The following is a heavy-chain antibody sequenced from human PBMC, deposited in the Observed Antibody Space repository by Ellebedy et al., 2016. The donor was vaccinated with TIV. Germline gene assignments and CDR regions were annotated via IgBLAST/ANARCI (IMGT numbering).Heavy chain of an antibody. D-gene: IGHD5-12*01. J-gene: IGHJ4*02. CDR2: IKEDGSEK. V-gene: IGHV3-7*01. CDR1: GFTFSHYW. Sequence: GESLKISCAASGFTFSHYWMSWVRQSPGKWLEWVAHIKEDGSEKNYVDSVKGRFTISRDNAKNSLYLQMNSLRAEDTAVYYCARVILDSGYDLYYFDYWGQGTLVTVSS. CDR3: ARVILDSGYDLYYFDY.